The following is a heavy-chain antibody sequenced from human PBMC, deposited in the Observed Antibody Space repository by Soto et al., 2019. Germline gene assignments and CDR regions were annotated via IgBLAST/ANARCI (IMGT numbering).Heavy chain of an antibody. CDR1: GYTFTSYY. V-gene: IGHV1-46*01. D-gene: IGHD2-2*01. J-gene: IGHJ6*02. CDR3: ARDRVVVVPAAIFEHYYYGMDV. CDR2: INPSGGST. Sequence: APLKCSCKASGYTFTSYYMHWGRQAPGQGLDWMGLINPSGGSTSYAQKFQGRVTMTRDTSTSTVYMELSRLRSEDTAVYYCARDRVVVVPAAIFEHYYYGMDVWGQGTTVTVSS.